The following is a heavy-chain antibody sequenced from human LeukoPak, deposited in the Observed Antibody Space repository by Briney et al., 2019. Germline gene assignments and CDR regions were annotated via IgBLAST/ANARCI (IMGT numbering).Heavy chain of an antibody. J-gene: IGHJ6*03. D-gene: IGHD2-15*01. V-gene: IGHV4-59*01. Sequence: SETLSLTCTVSGGSISSYYWSWIRQPPGKGLEWIGYIYYSGSTHYNPSLKSRVTISVDTSKNQFSLKLSSVTAADTAVYYCARARIVVVVAATRNYYYYYYMDVWGKGTTVTVSS. CDR3: ARARIVVVVAATRNYYYYYYMDV. CDR1: GGSISSYY. CDR2: IYYSGST.